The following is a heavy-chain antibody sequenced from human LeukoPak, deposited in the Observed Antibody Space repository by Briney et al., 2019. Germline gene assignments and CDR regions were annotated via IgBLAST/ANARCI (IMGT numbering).Heavy chain of an antibody. Sequence: SETLSLTCTVSGYSISSGYYWGWIRQPPGKGLEWIGSIYYSGSTYYNPSLKSRVTISVDTSKNQFSLKLSSVTAADTAVYYCARHNGWVVAATLYDYWGQGTLVTVSS. J-gene: IGHJ4*02. CDR2: IYYSGST. V-gene: IGHV4-38-2*02. CDR3: ARHNGWVVAATLYDY. CDR1: GYSISSGYY. D-gene: IGHD2-15*01.